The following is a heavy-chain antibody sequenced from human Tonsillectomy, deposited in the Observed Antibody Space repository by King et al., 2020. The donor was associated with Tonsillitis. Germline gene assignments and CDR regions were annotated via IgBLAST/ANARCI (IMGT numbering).Heavy chain of an antibody. CDR1: GFTFGIYA. V-gene: IGHV3-23*01. CDR2: ISGSGGST. Sequence: VQLQESGGGLIQPGGSLRVSCTASGFTFGIYAMSWVRQAPGKGLEWVSGISGSGGSTYYADSVKGRFTISRDNSKNTLYLQMNSLRAEDTAVYYCAKSGDYDLYYYYGMDVWGQGTTVTVSS. D-gene: IGHD5-12*01. J-gene: IGHJ6*02. CDR3: AKSGDYDLYYYYGMDV.